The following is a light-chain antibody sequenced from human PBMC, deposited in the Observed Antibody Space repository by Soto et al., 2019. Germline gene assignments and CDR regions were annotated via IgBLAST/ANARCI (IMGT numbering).Light chain of an antibody. CDR3: QQYGSSPWT. CDR2: GAS. CDR1: QSVSSN. J-gene: IGKJ1*01. V-gene: IGKV3-20*01. Sequence: ESVLTQSPATLSVSPGERATLSCRASQSVSSNLAWYLQKPGQAPSLLIYGASSRATGVPDRFSGSGSGTDFTLTISRLEPEDFAVYYCQQYGSSPWTVGQGGKVDIK.